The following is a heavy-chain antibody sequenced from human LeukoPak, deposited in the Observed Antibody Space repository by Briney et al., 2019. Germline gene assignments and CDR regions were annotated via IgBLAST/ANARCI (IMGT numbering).Heavy chain of an antibody. CDR3: ARGYVGWLQPPEYFQH. D-gene: IGHD5-24*01. Sequence: PGGSLRLSCAASGFTFSDYYMSWIRQAPEKGLEWVSYISSSGSTIYYADSVKGRFTISRDNAKNSLYLQMNSLRAEDTAVYYCARGYVGWLQPPEYFQHWGQGTLVTVSS. CDR1: GFTFSDYY. V-gene: IGHV3-11*01. CDR2: ISSSGSTI. J-gene: IGHJ1*01.